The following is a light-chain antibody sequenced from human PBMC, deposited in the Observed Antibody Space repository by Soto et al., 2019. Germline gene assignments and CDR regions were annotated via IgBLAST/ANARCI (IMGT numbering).Light chain of an antibody. CDR2: GAS. J-gene: IGKJ4*01. CDR1: QSVTSST. V-gene: IGKV3-11*01. Sequence: EIVLTQSPATLSLSPGERATLSCRASQSVTSSTLAWYQQKPGQAPRLLMHGASNRATGIPTRFSGSGSGTEFTLPISSLESEDFAVYYCQQRDDWPLTFGGGTKVDIK. CDR3: QQRDDWPLT.